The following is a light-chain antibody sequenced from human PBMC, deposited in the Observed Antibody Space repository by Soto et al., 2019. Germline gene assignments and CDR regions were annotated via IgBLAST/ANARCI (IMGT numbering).Light chain of an antibody. V-gene: IGLV6-57*02. CDR3: AAWDESLSGPV. CDR2: EDD. CDR1: SGSIAGNY. J-gene: IGLJ3*02. Sequence: NFMLTQPHSVSESPGKTVTISCTGSSGSIAGNYVQWYQQRPGSAPSIVIYEDDQRPSGVPDRFSGSKSGTSASLAISGLRSEDEADYYCAAWDESLSGPVFGGGTKLTVL.